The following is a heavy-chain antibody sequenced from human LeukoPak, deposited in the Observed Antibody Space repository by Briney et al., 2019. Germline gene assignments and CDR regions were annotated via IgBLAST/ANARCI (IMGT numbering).Heavy chain of an antibody. V-gene: IGHV3-7*01. CDR2: IKQDGSEK. J-gene: IGHJ4*02. CDR1: GFTFSRYW. CDR3: ARLEMSTIKDGDF. D-gene: IGHD5-24*01. Sequence: GGSLRLSCAASGFTFSRYWMSRVRQAPGKGLEWVANIKQDGSEKYYVGSVRGRFTISRDNAKNSLYLQMNSLRAEDTAVYYCARLEMSTIKDGDFWGQGTLVTVSS.